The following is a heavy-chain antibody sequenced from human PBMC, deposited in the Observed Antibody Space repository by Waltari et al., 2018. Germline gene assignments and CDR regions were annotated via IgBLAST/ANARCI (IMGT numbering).Heavy chain of an antibody. CDR1: GGTFSSYA. CDR3: ARVELRGGNLDY. Sequence: QVQLVQSGAEVKKPGSSVKVSCKASGGTFSSYAISWVRQAPGQGLEWMGRIIPILGTANYAQKFQGRVTITADKSTSTAYMELSSLRSEDTAVYYCARVELRGGNLDYWGQGTLVTVSS. D-gene: IGHD2-15*01. CDR2: IIPILGTA. J-gene: IGHJ4*02. V-gene: IGHV1-69*08.